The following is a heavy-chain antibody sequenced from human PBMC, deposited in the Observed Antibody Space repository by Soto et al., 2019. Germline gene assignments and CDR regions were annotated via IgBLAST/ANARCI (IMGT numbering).Heavy chain of an antibody. CDR2: ISSSGSTI. J-gene: IGHJ3*02. Sequence: PGGSLRLSCAASGFTFSDYYMSWIRQAPGKGLEWVSYISSSGSTIYYADSVKGRFTISRDNAKNSLYLQMNSLRAEDTAVYYCARDIYYYGSGSQTPGAFDIWGQGTMVTVSS. V-gene: IGHV3-11*01. CDR3: ARDIYYYGSGSQTPGAFDI. D-gene: IGHD3-10*01. CDR1: GFTFSDYY.